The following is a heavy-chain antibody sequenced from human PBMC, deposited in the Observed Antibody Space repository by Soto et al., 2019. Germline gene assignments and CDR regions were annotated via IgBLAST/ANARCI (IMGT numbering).Heavy chain of an antibody. Sequence: ASVKVCCKASGYTFTIYYMHWVRQAPGQGLEWMGIINPSGGSTSYAQKFQGRVTMTRDTSTSTVYMELSSLRSEDTAVYYCARDLPGWFDPWGQGTLVTVSS. CDR1: GYTFTIYY. CDR3: ARDLPGWFDP. V-gene: IGHV1-46*03. CDR2: INPSGGST. J-gene: IGHJ5*02.